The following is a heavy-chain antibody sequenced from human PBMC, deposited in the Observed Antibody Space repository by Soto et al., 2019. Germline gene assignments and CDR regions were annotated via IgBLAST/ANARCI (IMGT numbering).Heavy chain of an antibody. J-gene: IGHJ4*02. CDR3: XXXXXXXXXXY. Sequence: QVQLVQSGAEVKKPGASVKVSCKASGYTFTSYGXXXXXXXXXXGLEWMGWISAYNGXXXYAQKLQGRVTMTTDTXXXXXXXXXXXXXXXXXXXXXXXXXXXXXXXXYWGQGTLVTVSS. CDR2: ISAYNGXX. V-gene: IGHV1-18*01. CDR1: GYTFTSYG.